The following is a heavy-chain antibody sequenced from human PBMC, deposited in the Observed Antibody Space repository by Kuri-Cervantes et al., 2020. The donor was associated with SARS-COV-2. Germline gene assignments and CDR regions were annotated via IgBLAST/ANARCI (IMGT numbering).Heavy chain of an antibody. CDR3: ARLVDDSSGYFEHSFDY. CDR2: LDTSGST. D-gene: IGHD3-22*01. CDR1: GVSVSGGTYY. V-gene: IGHV4-61*09. Sequence: SCAVSGVSVSGGTYYWSWIRQPAGKGLEWIGHLDTSGSTTYNPSLKGRVTISLDTSKNEVSLRLTSATAADTAVYYCARLVDDSSGYFEHSFDYWGQGTLVTVSS. J-gene: IGHJ4*02.